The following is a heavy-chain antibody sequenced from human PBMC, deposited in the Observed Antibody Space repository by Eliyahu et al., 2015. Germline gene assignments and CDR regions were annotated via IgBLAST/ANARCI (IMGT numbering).Heavy chain of an antibody. CDR1: GFTFSSYG. CDR3: LGAQGSF. D-gene: IGHD3-10*01. CDR2: IWYDGSNK. J-gene: IGHJ2*01. Sequence: QVQLVESGGGVVQXGRSLXLSCSASGFTFSSYGMHWVRQGPGKGLEWVAVIWYDGSNKYYADSVKGRFTISRDNSKNTLYLQMNSLRAEDTAVYYCLGAQGSFWGRGTLVTVSS. V-gene: IGHV3-33*01.